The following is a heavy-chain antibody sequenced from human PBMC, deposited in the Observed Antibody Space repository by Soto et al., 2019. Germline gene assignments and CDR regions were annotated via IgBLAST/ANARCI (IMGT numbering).Heavy chain of an antibody. CDR2: ISSSGITI. CDR3: ARTGPQDYGSGSYIWFDP. D-gene: IGHD3-10*01. J-gene: IGHJ5*02. V-gene: IGHV3-11*01. Sequence: NPGGSLRLSCAASGFTFTDYYMSWIRQAPGKGLEWVSYISSSGITIYYADSVKGRFTISRDNAKNSLYLQMNSLRAEDTAVYYCARTGPQDYGSGSYIWFDPWGQGTLVTVSS. CDR1: GFTFTDYY.